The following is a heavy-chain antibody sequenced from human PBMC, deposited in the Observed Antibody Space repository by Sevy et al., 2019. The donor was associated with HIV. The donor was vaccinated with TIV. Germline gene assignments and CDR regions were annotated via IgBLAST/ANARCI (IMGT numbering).Heavy chain of an antibody. D-gene: IGHD2-2*01. J-gene: IGHJ3*01. Sequence: SETLSLTCTVSGDSNRTYYWSWIRQPPGKGLECLGYIYYSGTTNYSPSLRSRVSMSVDTSSDQVFLTRSSVTAEDTAMYYCARIRRVLPAAPLRGFDLWGQGTMVTVSS. CDR1: GDSNRTYY. V-gene: IGHV4-59*01. CDR2: IYYSGTT. CDR3: ARIRRVLPAAPLRGFDL.